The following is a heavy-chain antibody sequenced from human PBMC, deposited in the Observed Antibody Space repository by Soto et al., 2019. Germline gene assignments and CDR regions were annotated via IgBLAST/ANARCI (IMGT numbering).Heavy chain of an antibody. V-gene: IGHV3-7*01. CDR3: VRPYYYGSWGYFDY. CDR1: GFTFSSNYW. Sequence: GGSLRLSCAASGFTFSSNYWMSWVRQAPGKGLEWVATIKQDGSEKYDVDSVKGRFTNSRDNARNSLYLQMNSLRAEDTAVYYCVRPYYYGSWGYFDYWGQGTLVTVS. CDR2: IKQDGSEK. J-gene: IGHJ4*02. D-gene: IGHD3-10*01.